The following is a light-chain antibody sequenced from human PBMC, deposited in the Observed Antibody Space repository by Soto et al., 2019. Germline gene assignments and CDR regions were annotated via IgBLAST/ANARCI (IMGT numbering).Light chain of an antibody. J-gene: IGKJ4*01. CDR3: QQRKYWPPLT. V-gene: IGKV3-11*01. CDR1: QSIYNK. Sequence: EIVMTQSQATLSVSPGERVTLSCRASQSIYNKVAWYQQKPGQAPRLLIYGASNRATGIPARFSGSGSGTDFTLTISGLEPEDFAVYYCQQRKYWPPLTFGGGTKVDIK. CDR2: GAS.